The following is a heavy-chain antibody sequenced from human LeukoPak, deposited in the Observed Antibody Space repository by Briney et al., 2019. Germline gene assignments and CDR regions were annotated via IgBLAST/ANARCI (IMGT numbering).Heavy chain of an antibody. Sequence: GASVKVSCTASGYTFTIYGISWVRQAPGQGLEWMGWISAYNGNTNYTQKLQGRVTMTTDTSTSTAYMELRSLRSDDTAVYYCARRHCSSTSCYPLDYWGQGTLVTVSS. CDR1: GYTFTIYG. CDR2: ISAYNGNT. CDR3: ARRHCSSTSCYPLDY. J-gene: IGHJ4*02. D-gene: IGHD2-2*01. V-gene: IGHV1-18*04.